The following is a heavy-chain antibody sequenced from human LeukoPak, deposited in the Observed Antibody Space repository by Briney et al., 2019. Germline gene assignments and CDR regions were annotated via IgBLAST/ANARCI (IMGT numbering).Heavy chain of an antibody. CDR3: ARGYSGYDAYDDYFDY. J-gene: IGHJ4*02. CDR1: GGSISSGGYY. CDR2: IYYSGST. D-gene: IGHD5-12*01. Sequence: SETLSLTCTVSGGSISSGGYYWSWIRQHPGKGLEWIGYIYYSGSTYYNPSLKSRVTISVDTSKNQFSLKLSSVTAADTAMYYCARGYSGYDAYDDYFDYWGQGTLVTVSS. V-gene: IGHV4-31*03.